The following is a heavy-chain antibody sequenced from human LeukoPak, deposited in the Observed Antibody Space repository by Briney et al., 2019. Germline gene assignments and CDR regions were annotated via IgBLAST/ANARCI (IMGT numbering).Heavy chain of an antibody. CDR2: INHSGST. Sequence: SETPSLTCAVYGGSFSGYYWSWIRQPPGKGLEWIGEINHSGSTNYNPSLKSRVTISVDTSKNQFSLKLSSVTAADTAVYYCASQDIVATTGAFDYWGQGTLVTVSS. CDR1: GGSFSGYY. V-gene: IGHV4-34*01. J-gene: IGHJ4*02. CDR3: ASQDIVATTGAFDY. D-gene: IGHD5-12*01.